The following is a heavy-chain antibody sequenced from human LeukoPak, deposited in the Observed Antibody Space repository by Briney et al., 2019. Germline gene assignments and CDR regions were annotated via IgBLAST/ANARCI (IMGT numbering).Heavy chain of an antibody. Sequence: SETLSLTCAVSGGSISSGGYSWSWIRQPPGKGLEWIGYIYHSGSTYYNPSLKSRVTISVDRSKNQFSLQLNSVTPEDTAVYYCARDLHGSRGEFDYWGQGTLVTVSS. J-gene: IGHJ4*02. CDR1: GGSISSGGYS. D-gene: IGHD3-10*01. V-gene: IGHV4-30-2*01. CDR2: IYHSGST. CDR3: ARDLHGSRGEFDY.